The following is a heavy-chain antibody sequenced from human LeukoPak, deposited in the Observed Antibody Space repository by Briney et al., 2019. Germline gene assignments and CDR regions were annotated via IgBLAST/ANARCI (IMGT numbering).Heavy chain of an antibody. CDR1: GYSFTRYW. CDR3: ARGADWLLYRLDY. CDR2: IYPGDSDT. V-gene: IGHV5-51*01. D-gene: IGHD3-9*01. J-gene: IGHJ4*02. Sequence: GESLKISCKGSGYSFTRYWIGWVRQMPGKGLEWMGIIYPGDSDTRYSPSFQGQVTISADKSISTAYLQWSSLKASDTAMYYCARGADWLLYRLDYWGQGTLVTVSS.